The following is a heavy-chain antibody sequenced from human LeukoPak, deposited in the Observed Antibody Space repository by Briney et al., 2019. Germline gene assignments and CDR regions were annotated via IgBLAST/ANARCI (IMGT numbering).Heavy chain of an antibody. Sequence: GGSLRLSCAASGFTFDDCAMHWVRQAPGKGLEWVSLISGDGGSTYYADSVKGRFTISRDNSKNSLYLQMNSLRTEDTALYYCAKDPTHYYDSSGYSEYFQHWGQGTLVTVSS. CDR2: ISGDGGST. V-gene: IGHV3-43*02. J-gene: IGHJ1*01. CDR1: GFTFDDCA. CDR3: AKDPTHYYDSSGYSEYFQH. D-gene: IGHD3-22*01.